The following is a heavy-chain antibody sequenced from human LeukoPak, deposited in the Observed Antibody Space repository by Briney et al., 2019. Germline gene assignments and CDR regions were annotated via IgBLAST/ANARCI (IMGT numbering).Heavy chain of an antibody. CDR2: INTDESHI. D-gene: IGHD7-27*01. CDR1: GFTFSSYG. V-gene: IGHV3-74*01. CDR3: ARVLTGDQFGAFDI. J-gene: IGHJ3*02. Sequence: GGSLRLSCAASGFTFSSYGMHWVRQAPGKGLVWVSRINTDESHINYADSVKGRFTISRDNSKNTLYLQMNSLRAEDTAVYYCARVLTGDQFGAFDIWGQGTMVTVSS.